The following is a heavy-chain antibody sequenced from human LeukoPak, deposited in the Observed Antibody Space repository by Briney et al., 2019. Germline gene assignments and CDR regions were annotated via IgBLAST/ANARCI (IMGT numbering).Heavy chain of an antibody. CDR3: ARVGIEDESQVPAAMGYYYYGMDV. Sequence: HTGGSLRLSCATSGFTFSNYAMSWVRQAPGKGLEWVSSISGSGGSAYYADSVKGRFTISRDISKNTLYLQMNSLRAEDTAVYYCARVGIEDESQVPAAMGYYYYGMDVWGQGTTVTVSS. D-gene: IGHD2-2*01. CDR1: GFTFSNYA. V-gene: IGHV3-23*01. CDR2: ISGSGGSA. J-gene: IGHJ6*02.